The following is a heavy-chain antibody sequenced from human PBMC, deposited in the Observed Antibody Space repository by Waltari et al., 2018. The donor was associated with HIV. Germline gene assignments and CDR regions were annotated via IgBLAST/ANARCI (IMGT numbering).Heavy chain of an antibody. V-gene: IGHV3-15*01. CDR1: GFTFSNAW. CDR3: TTTTITSGITGY. D-gene: IGHD1-1*01. Sequence: EVQLVESGGGLVKPGGSLSLSCAASGFTFSNAWMSWIRQAPGKGLEWVGRIRSEADGGTVDYAAPVKGRVTISRDDSKNMVFLQINSLESEDTAVYYCTTTTITSGITGYWGQGTLVTVSS. J-gene: IGHJ4*02. CDR2: IRSEADGGTV.